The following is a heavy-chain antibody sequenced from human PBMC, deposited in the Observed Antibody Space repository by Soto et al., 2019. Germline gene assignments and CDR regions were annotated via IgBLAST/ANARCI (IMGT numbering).Heavy chain of an antibody. V-gene: IGHV3-30*18. Sequence: QEHLVESGGGVVQPGTSLRLSCEASGFTFNTYGMHWLRQTPGKGLEWVAVLSYDGSDKFYLDSVKGRFTISRDNSKNTLYLQMSSLRAEDTAIYYCAKSPNFGCGSPNCYKYYFDFWGQGTLVTGSS. J-gene: IGHJ4*02. CDR1: GFTFNTYG. D-gene: IGHD2-2*01. CDR3: AKSPNFGCGSPNCYKYYFDF. CDR2: LSYDGSDK.